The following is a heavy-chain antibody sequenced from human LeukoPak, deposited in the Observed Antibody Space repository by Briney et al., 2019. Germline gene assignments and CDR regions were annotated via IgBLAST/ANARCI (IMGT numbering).Heavy chain of an antibody. J-gene: IGHJ4*02. CDR3: ARDLRYCSSTSCYDPNFDY. D-gene: IGHD2-2*01. Sequence: GGSLRLSCAASGFTFSNYWMHWVRPAPGKGLVWVSRINTDGSSTSYADSVKGRFTISRDNAKNTLYLQMNSLRAEDTAVYYCARDLRYCSSTSCYDPNFDYWGQGTLVTVSS. CDR2: INTDGSST. CDR1: GFTFSNYW. V-gene: IGHV3-74*01.